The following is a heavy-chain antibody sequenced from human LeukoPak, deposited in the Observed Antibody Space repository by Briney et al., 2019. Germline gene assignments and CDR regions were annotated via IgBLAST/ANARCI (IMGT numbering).Heavy chain of an antibody. CDR3: AKDPYSSSWYMIDY. V-gene: IGHV3-7*01. Sequence: PGGSLRLSCAASGFTFSNNWMTWVRQAPGKGLEWVASVKKDASEKYYVDSVKGRFTISRDNSKNTLYLQMNSLRAEDTAVYYCAKDPYSSSWYMIDYWGQGTLVTVSS. J-gene: IGHJ4*02. D-gene: IGHD6-13*01. CDR1: GFTFSNNW. CDR2: VKKDASEK.